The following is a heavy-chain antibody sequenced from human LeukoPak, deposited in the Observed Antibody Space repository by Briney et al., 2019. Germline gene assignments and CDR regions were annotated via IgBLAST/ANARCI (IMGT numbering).Heavy chain of an antibody. Sequence: ASVKVSCKASGYTFTSYGISWVRQAPGQGLEWMGWISAYNGNTNYAQKLQGRVTMTTDTSTSTAYMELRSLRSDDTAVYYCARVDDILTGYSLGAFDIWGQGTMVTVSS. V-gene: IGHV1-18*01. CDR2: ISAYNGNT. J-gene: IGHJ3*02. D-gene: IGHD3-9*01. CDR1: GYTFTSYG. CDR3: ARVDDILTGYSLGAFDI.